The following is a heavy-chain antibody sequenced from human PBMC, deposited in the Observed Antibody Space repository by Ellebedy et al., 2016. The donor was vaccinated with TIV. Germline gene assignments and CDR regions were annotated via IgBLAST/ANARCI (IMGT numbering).Heavy chain of an antibody. CDR1: GFTFGDYA. Sequence: PGGSLRLSCTASGFTFGDYAMSWFRQAPGKGLEWVGFIRSKAYGGTTEYAASVKGRFAISRDDSKRIAYLQMNSLKTEDTAVYYCTFGSGYDFYYYYGMDVWGQGTTVTVSS. V-gene: IGHV3-49*03. D-gene: IGHD5-12*01. CDR3: TFGSGYDFYYYYGMDV. J-gene: IGHJ6*02. CDR2: IRSKAYGGTT.